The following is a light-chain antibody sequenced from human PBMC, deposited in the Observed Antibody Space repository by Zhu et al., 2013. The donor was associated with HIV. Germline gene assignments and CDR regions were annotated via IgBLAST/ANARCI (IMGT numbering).Light chain of an antibody. CDR1: QVVDTRY. J-gene: IGKJ2*01. CDR2: GAS. V-gene: IGKV3-20*01. Sequence: EIVLTQSPGTLSLSPGERATLSCRASQVVDTRYLAWYQQKPGQAPRLLIYGASSRATGVPDRFSGSGSGTEFTLIINSLRPDDSAVYYCQQYNKWPPYTFGQGTKLHLK. CDR3: QQYNKWPPYT.